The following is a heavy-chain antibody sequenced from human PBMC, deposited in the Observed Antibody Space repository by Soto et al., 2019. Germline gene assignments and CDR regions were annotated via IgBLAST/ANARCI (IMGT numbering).Heavy chain of an antibody. V-gene: IGHV4-59*01. Sequence: PSETLSLTCAVSSDSISSSYWTWIRQPPGKGLEWIGYIYYRGTTNYNPSLKSRVTISVDTSKNHFSLNLRSVTAADTAVYYCARALLSGSGNYPLDYWGQGTLVTRLL. D-gene: IGHD3-10*01. CDR3: ARALLSGSGNYPLDY. CDR2: IYYRGTT. J-gene: IGHJ4*02. CDR1: SDSISSSY.